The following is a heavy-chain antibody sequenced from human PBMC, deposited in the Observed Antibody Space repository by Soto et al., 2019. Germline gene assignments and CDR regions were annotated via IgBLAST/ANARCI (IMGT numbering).Heavy chain of an antibody. V-gene: IGHV1-18*01. D-gene: IGHD3-10*01. Sequence: ASVKVSCRTSGYTISNYGINRVRQAPGQGLEWMGWISGYNGNTNYAQTVQGRATMTTDTSTGTVYMELRSLKSDDTAIYYCSRFIMVGGWFDPNYYHGMDVWGQGTTVTVSS. CDR3: SRFIMVGGWFDPNYYHGMDV. CDR1: GYTISNYG. CDR2: ISGYNGNT. J-gene: IGHJ6*02.